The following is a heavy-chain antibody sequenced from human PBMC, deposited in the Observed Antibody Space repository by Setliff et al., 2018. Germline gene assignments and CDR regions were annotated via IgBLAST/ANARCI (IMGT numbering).Heavy chain of an antibody. CDR1: GFTFSSYW. Sequence: PGGSLRLSCAASGFTFSSYWMTWVRQAPGKGLEWVANIKQDGSERHYVDSVKGRFTISRDNVKNSLYLQITSLRAEDTAVYYCARGAHAYGYWGQGTLVTVSS. J-gene: IGHJ4*02. V-gene: IGHV3-7*01. CDR3: ARGAHAYGY. CDR2: IKQDGSER. D-gene: IGHD5-18*01.